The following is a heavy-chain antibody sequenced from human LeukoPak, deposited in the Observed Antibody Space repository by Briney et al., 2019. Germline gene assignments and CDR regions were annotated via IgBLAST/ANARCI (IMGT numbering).Heavy chain of an antibody. Sequence: GGSLRLSCVASGFTLGNYWMHWVRQAPGKGLVWVSHINTDGSSTNYADSVKGRFTISRDNARNTLYLQMNSVRVEETGVYYCARDLTHCSGGRCHTSPNDCWGQGTQVTVSS. D-gene: IGHD2-15*01. CDR2: INTDGSST. J-gene: IGHJ4*02. CDR3: ARDLTHCSGGRCHTSPNDC. CDR1: GFTLGNYW. V-gene: IGHV3-74*01.